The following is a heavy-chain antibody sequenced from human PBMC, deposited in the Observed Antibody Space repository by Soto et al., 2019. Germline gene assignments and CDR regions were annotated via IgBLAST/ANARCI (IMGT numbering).Heavy chain of an antibody. CDR2: ISGSGGST. D-gene: IGHD6-13*01. CDR1: GFTFTSYP. Sequence: PGGSLRLTCADSGFTFTSYPMRWVGQAPGKGLEWVSAISGSGGSTYYADSVKGRFTISRDNSKNTLYLQMNSLRAEDTAVYYCAKDRRIAAAGRHGMDVWGPGT. CDR3: AKDRRIAAAGRHGMDV. V-gene: IGHV3-23*01. J-gene: IGHJ6*02.